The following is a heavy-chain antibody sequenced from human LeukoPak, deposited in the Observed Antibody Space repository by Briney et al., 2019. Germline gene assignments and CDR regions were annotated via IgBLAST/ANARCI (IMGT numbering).Heavy chain of an antibody. CDR1: GYTFTGYY. J-gene: IGHJ6*02. V-gene: IGHV1-2*02. CDR3: ARGLTYYYGSGPYHGMDV. Sequence: ASVKVSCKASGYTFTGYYMHWVRQAPGQGLEWMGWINPNSGGTNYAQKFQGRVTMTRDTSISTAYMELSRLGSDDTAVYYCARGLTYYYGSGPYHGMDVWGQGTTVTVSS. CDR2: INPNSGGT. D-gene: IGHD3-10*01.